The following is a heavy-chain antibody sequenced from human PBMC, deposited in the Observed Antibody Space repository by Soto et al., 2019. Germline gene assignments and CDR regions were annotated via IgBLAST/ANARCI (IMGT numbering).Heavy chain of an antibody. CDR3: ARYYGDYKNYFDY. CDR1: GGSIGRSHNF. D-gene: IGHD4-17*01. V-gene: IGHV4-39*01. Sequence: SETLSLTCTVTGGSIGRSHNFWGWIRQPPGKGLELIGSIFYSGTTYNNPSLNSRVTLSVDTSKNQFSLKLNSVTAADTTVYYCARYYGDYKNYFDYWGQGTLVTVSS. CDR2: IFYSGTT. J-gene: IGHJ4*02.